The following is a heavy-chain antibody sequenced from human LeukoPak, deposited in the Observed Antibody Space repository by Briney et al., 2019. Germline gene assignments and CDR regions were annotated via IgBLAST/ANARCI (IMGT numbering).Heavy chain of an antibody. D-gene: IGHD3-22*01. CDR2: ISGGGDAA. V-gene: IGHV3-23*01. Sequence: GGSLRLSCIASGFSLSGYAMSWVRQAPGKGLEWVSTISGGGDAAYYADSVKGRFTISRDNSKNTLYLQMNSLRAEDTAVYYCPRKYDSSGYFDYWGRGTLVTVPS. CDR3: PRKYDSSGYFDY. J-gene: IGHJ4*02. CDR1: GFSLSGYA.